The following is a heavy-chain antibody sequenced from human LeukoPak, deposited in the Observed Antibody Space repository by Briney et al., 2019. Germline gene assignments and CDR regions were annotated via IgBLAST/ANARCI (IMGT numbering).Heavy chain of an antibody. CDR1: GFTFSSFE. D-gene: IGHD3-16*02. J-gene: IGHJ4*02. CDR2: ISSSGSNI. V-gene: IGHV3-48*03. CDR3: RRGGLYDYGWVGYRRQSFDY. Sequence: GSLRLSCAASGFTFSSFELNWVRQAPGKGLEWVSYISSSGSNIYYADSVKGRFTISRDNAKNSLYPQMKRMRDEDTAVYYCRRGGLYDYGWVGYRRQSFDYWGQGTLVTVSS.